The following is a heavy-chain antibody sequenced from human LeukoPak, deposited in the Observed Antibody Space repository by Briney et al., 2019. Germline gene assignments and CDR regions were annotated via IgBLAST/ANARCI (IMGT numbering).Heavy chain of an antibody. V-gene: IGHV1-18*01. CDR1: GYTFTSYG. CDR3: ARCVEVARRDAFDI. J-gene: IGHJ3*02. CDR2: IISYNGNT. D-gene: IGHD6-19*01. Sequence: ASVKVSCKASGYTFTSYGISWVRQAPGQGLEWMGWIISYNGNTNYAQKLQGRVTMSTDTSTGTAYMELRSLRSDDTAVYYCARCVEVARRDAFDIWGQGTMVTV.